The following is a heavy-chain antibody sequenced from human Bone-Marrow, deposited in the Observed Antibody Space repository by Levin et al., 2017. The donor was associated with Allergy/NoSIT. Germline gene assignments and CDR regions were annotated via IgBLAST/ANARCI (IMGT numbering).Heavy chain of an antibody. V-gene: IGHV3-23*01. CDR1: GFIFRNYA. CDR3: AGYDTRAYHSPFDY. D-gene: IGHD3-22*01. CDR2: ISGSGGNT. Sequence: GESLKISCAASGFIFRNYAMNWVRQAPGKGLEWVSQISGSGGNTHYADSVKGRFTISRDNSKNTLYLQMNSLRVEDTAVYYCAGYDTRAYHSPFDYWGQGTLVTVSS. J-gene: IGHJ4*02.